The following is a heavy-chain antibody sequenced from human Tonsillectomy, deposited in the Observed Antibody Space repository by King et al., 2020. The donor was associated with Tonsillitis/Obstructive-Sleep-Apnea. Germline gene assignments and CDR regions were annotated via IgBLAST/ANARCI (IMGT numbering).Heavy chain of an antibody. CDR3: AKDGRGECSRKGCSSYYYMDV. D-gene: IGHD2-2*01. V-gene: IGHV4-34*01. CDR1: GGSFSGYW. J-gene: IGHJ6*03. Sequence: QVQLQQWGAGLLKPSETLSLTCAVYGGSFSGYWWSWFRQSPGKGLEWIGEINHNGGTNYNPSLKSRVTISVDTSKKQFSLNLGSVTAADTAVYFCAKDGRGECSRKGCSSYYYMDVWGKGTTVTVSS. CDR2: INHNGGT.